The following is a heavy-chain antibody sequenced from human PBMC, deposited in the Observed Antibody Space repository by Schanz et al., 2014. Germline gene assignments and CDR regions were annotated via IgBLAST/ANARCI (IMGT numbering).Heavy chain of an antibody. V-gene: IGHV1-8*01. CDR1: GYTLTNFD. D-gene: IGHD3-10*01. Sequence: QVRLVQSGAEVKKPGASVKVSCKASGYTLTNFDINWVRQAPGQGLEWMGWMNPNSGTTGYAQKFQGRVTMTRNTSTSTAYMELRGLRSDDTAVYYCARERGVRGGGVWKVNWFDPWGQGTLVTVSS. CDR2: MNPNSGTT. CDR3: ARERGVRGGGVWKVNWFDP. J-gene: IGHJ5*02.